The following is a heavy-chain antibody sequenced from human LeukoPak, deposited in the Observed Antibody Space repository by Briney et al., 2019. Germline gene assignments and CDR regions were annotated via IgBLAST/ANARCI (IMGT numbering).Heavy chain of an antibody. CDR3: ARQWRSRTVVTGRWFDP. Sequence: PSETLSLTCTVSGGFISSYYWSWIRQPAGKGLEWIGRIYYSGSTYYNPSLKSRVTISVDTSKNQFSLKLSSVTAADTAVYYCARQWRSRTVVTGRWFDPWGQGTLVTVSS. D-gene: IGHD4-23*01. CDR1: GGFISSYY. CDR2: IYYSGST. J-gene: IGHJ5*02. V-gene: IGHV4-59*05.